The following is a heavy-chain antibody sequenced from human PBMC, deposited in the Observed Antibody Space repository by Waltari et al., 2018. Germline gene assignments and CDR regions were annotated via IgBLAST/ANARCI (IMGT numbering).Heavy chain of an antibody. CDR1: GFTFSGSA. D-gene: IGHD6-6*01. V-gene: IGHV3-73*02. CDR2: IRSKANSYAT. CDR3: TRQAHYSIADY. Sequence: EVQLVESGGGLVQPGGSLKLSCAASGFTFSGSAMHWVRQASGKGREWVGRIRSKANSYATAYAASVKGRFTISRDESKNTAYLQMNSLKTEDTAVYYCTRQAHYSIADYWGQGTLVTVSS. J-gene: IGHJ4*02.